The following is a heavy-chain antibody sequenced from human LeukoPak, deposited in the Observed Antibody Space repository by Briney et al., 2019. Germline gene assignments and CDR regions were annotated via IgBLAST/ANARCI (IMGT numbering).Heavy chain of an antibody. V-gene: IGHV1-2*02. Sequence: GASVKVSCKASGYTFTGSYLHWVRQAPGQGLEWMGWLNPNGGDTKDALKFQGRVTMTRDTSINTAYMELSRLTSDDATVYYCARGTTHLWFGEGGNALDIWGQGTMVTVSS. CDR1: GYTFTGSY. J-gene: IGHJ3*02. D-gene: IGHD3-10*01. CDR3: ARGTTHLWFGEGGNALDI. CDR2: LNPNGGDT.